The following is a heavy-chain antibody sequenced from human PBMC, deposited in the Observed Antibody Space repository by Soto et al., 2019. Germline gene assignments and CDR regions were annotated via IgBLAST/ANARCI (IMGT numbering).Heavy chain of an antibody. CDR1: GYTFTSYG. CDR2: ISAYNGNT. CDR3: GRDSIVDIVATSTPPFDY. D-gene: IGHD5-12*01. Sequence: ASVKVSCKASGYTFTSYGISWVRQAPGQGLEWMGWISAYNGNTNYAQKLQGRGTMTTDTPTSTAYMELRSLRSDDTAVYYCGRDSIVDIVATSTPPFDYWAQGTLVTVSS. V-gene: IGHV1-18*01. J-gene: IGHJ4*02.